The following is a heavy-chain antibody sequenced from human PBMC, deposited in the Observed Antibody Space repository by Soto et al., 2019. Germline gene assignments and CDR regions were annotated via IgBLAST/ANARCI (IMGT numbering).Heavy chain of an antibody. CDR3: AREPPNSGIHYFDY. D-gene: IGHD1-20*01. Sequence: PSETLSLTCTVSGGSISSSSYYWGWIRQPPGKGLEWIGSIYYSGSTYYNPSLKSRVTISVDTSKDQFSLKLSSVTAADTAVYYCAREPPNSGIHYFDYWGQGTLVTVSS. V-gene: IGHV4-39*01. J-gene: IGHJ4*02. CDR2: IYYSGST. CDR1: GGSISSSSYY.